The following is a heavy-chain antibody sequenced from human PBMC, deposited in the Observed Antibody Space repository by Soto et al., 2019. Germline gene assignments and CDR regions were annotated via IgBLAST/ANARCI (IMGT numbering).Heavy chain of an antibody. Sequence: QVQLVQSGAEVKKPGSSVKVSCKASGGTFSSYAISWVRQAPGQGLEWMGGIIPISGTANYAQKFQGRVTITADESTSTAYMELISLRSEDTAVYYFARSQGSSTSLEIYYYYYYGMDVWGQGTTVTFSS. CDR2: IIPISGTA. D-gene: IGHD2-2*01. V-gene: IGHV1-69*01. J-gene: IGHJ6*02. CDR1: GGTFSSYA. CDR3: ARSQGSSTSLEIYYYYYYGMDV.